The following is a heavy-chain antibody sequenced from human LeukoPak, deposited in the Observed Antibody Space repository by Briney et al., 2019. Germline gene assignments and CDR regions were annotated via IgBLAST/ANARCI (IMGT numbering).Heavy chain of an antibody. Sequence: PGRSLRLSCAASGFTFDDYAMHWVRQAPGKGLEWVSGISWNSGSIGYADSVKGRFTISRDNAKNSLYLQMNSLRAEDTAVYYCARVMGTRDAFDIWGQGTMVTVSS. CDR1: GFTFDDYA. V-gene: IGHV3-9*01. CDR2: ISWNSGSI. D-gene: IGHD4-23*01. J-gene: IGHJ3*02. CDR3: ARVMGTRDAFDI.